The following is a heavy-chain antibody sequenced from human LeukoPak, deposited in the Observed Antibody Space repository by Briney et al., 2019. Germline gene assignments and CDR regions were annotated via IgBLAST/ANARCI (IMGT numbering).Heavy chain of an antibody. CDR3: ARDVVPREYGDTLNAYDL. CDR2: IHHDGRT. Sequence: PSETLSLTCAVSGGSLSGYYWSWIRQSPGKGLEWMGDIHHDGRTKYKSSFKSRITIFLVSSKNEVSLRLSPVTPADTALYFCARDVVPREYGDTLNAYDLWGQGTMVTVS. V-gene: IGHV4-34*01. D-gene: IGHD4-17*01. CDR1: GGSLSGYY. J-gene: IGHJ3*01.